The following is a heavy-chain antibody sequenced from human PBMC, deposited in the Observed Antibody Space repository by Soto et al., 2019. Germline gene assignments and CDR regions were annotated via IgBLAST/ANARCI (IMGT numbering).Heavy chain of an antibody. CDR2: IYYSGST. CDR1: GGSISSYY. D-gene: IGHD6-6*01. CDR3: ARLLLVYSSSSYWFDP. J-gene: IGHJ5*02. Sequence: SETLSLTCTVSGGSISSYYWSWIRQPPGKGLEWIGYIYYSGSTIYNPSLKSRVTISVDTSKNQFSLKLSSVTAADTAVYYCARLLLVYSSSSYWFDPWGQGTLVTVSS. V-gene: IGHV4-59*08.